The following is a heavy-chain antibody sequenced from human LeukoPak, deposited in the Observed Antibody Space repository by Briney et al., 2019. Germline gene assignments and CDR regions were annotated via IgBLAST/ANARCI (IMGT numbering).Heavy chain of an antibody. CDR2: IYYSGST. V-gene: IGHV4-31*11. CDR3: ARVSTNYYGMDV. Sequence: SETLSLTCVVSGGSISPYYWSWIRQHPGKGLEWIGYIYYSGSTYYNPSLKSRVTISVDTSKNQFSLKLSSVTAADTAVYYCARVSTNYYGMDVWGQGTTVTVSS. CDR1: GGSISPYY. J-gene: IGHJ6*02. D-gene: IGHD5/OR15-5a*01.